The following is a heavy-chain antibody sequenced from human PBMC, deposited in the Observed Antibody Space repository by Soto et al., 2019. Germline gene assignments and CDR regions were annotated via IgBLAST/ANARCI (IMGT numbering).Heavy chain of an antibody. Sequence: GGSLRLSCAASGFTFSSYAMSWVRQAPGKGLEWVSAISGSGGSTYYADSVKGRFTISRDKSKNTLYLQMNSLRAEDTGVYDCARGGCSSTSCALWGYNWFDPWGQGTLVTVSS. D-gene: IGHD2-2*01. J-gene: IGHJ5*02. CDR2: ISGSGGST. V-gene: IGHV3-23*01. CDR1: GFTFSSYA. CDR3: ARGGCSSTSCALWGYNWFDP.